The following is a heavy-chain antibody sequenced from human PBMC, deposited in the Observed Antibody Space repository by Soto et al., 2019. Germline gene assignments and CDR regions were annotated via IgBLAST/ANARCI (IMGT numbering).Heavy chain of an antibody. CDR2: IKSDGSIT. J-gene: IGHJ4*02. CDR1: GFTFSNYW. V-gene: IGHV3-74*01. D-gene: IGHD1-26*01. Sequence: EVQLVESGGGLVQPGGSLRLSCAVSGFTFSNYWMHWVRQAPGKGLVWVSRIKSDGSITTYADSVKGRFTIARDNANNTLYLPMNNVRAEDTAVYYCVRASGNSVFDYWGQGTLVTVSS. CDR3: VRASGNSVFDY.